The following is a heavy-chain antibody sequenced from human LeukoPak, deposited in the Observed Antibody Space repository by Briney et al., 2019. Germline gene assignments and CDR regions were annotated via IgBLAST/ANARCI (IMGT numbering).Heavy chain of an antibody. Sequence: ASVKVSCKASGGTFSSYAISWVRQAPGQGLEWMGWVNPNSGGTNYAQKFQGRVTMTRDTSISTAYMELSRLRSDDTAVYYCARSTYYYDSSGYYVRSDYWGQGTLVTVSS. CDR2: VNPNSGGT. CDR1: GGTFSSYA. V-gene: IGHV1-2*02. J-gene: IGHJ4*02. D-gene: IGHD3-22*01. CDR3: ARSTYYYDSSGYYVRSDY.